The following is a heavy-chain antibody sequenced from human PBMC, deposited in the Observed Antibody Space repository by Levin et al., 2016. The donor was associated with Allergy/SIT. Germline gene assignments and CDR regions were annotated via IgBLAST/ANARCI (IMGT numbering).Heavy chain of an antibody. D-gene: IGHD3-10*01. CDR3: SRADVTVLRGKAFEY. V-gene: IGHV4-31*02. CDR2: ITYSGAA. J-gene: IGHJ4*02. Sequence: WIRQPPGKGLEWIGYITYSGAAYYNPSLRSRATISIDTTKHQFSLKLTSVTAADTAVYYCSRADVTVLRGKAFEYWGQGTLVTVSS.